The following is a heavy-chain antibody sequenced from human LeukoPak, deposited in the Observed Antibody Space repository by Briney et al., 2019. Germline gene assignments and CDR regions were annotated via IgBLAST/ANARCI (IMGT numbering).Heavy chain of an antibody. CDR2: IYYSGST. D-gene: IGHD1-26*01. V-gene: IGHV4-39*01. CDR1: GVSISSSSHY. J-gene: IGHJ4*02. CDR3: ARHYLGGNYPDYFNH. Sequence: SETLSLTCTVSGVSISSSSHYWGWIRQPPGKGLEWIGSIYYSGSTYYNPSLKSRVTISIDTSKNQFSLNLNSVTAADTALYSCARHYLGGNYPDYFNHWGQGTLVTVSS.